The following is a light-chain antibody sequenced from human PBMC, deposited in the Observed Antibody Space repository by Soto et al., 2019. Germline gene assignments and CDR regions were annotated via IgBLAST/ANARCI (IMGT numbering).Light chain of an antibody. Sequence: EIVLTQSPGTLSLSPGERATLSCRASQSVSSSYLAWYQQKPGQAPRLLIYGASSRATGIPDMFSGSGSGTDFTLTISRLEPEDFAVYYCHQYDNSPLTFGGGTKVEIK. CDR1: QSVSSSY. V-gene: IGKV3-20*01. CDR3: HQYDNSPLT. J-gene: IGKJ4*01. CDR2: GAS.